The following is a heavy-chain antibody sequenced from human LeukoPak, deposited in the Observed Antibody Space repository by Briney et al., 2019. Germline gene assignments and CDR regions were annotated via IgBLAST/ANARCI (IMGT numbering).Heavy chain of an antibody. V-gene: IGHV1-2*06. CDR1: GYTFTGYY. CDR3: ARDLSRSPARCDP. Sequence: ASVKVSCKASGYTFTGYYMHWVRQAPGQGLEWVGRINPNSGGTNYAQKFQGRVTMTRDTSISTAYMELSRLRSDDTAVYYCARDLSRSPARCDPWGQGTLVTVSS. J-gene: IGHJ5*02. CDR2: INPNSGGT. D-gene: IGHD3-16*02.